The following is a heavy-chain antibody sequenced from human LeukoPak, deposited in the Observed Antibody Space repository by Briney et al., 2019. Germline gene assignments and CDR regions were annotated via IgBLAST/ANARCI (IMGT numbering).Heavy chain of an antibody. CDR1: GFTFSSYA. J-gene: IGHJ4*02. V-gene: IGHV3-23*01. Sequence: GGSLRLSCAASGFTFSSYAMTWVRQAPGKGLEWVSSIDANGAGTFYADSVKGRFSISRDNAKNSLYLQMNSLRAEDTAVYYCAREISLGYYDSMGYWGQGTLVTVSS. D-gene: IGHD3-22*01. CDR3: AREISLGYYDSMGY. CDR2: IDANGAGT.